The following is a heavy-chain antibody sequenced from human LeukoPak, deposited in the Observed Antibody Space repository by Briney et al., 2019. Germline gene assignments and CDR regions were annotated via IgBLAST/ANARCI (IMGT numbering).Heavy chain of an antibody. CDR2: INPNSGGT. D-gene: IGHD3-3*01. V-gene: IGHV1-2*02. J-gene: IGHJ6*04. CDR1: GYTFTGYY. Sequence: ASVKVSCKASGYTFTGYYMHWVRQAPGQGLEWMGWINPNSGGTNYAQKFQGRVTMTRDTSISTAYMELSRLRSDDTAVYYCARDPSAYDLAASGYYYNAMDVWGKGTTVTVSS. CDR3: ARDPSAYDLAASGYYYNAMDV.